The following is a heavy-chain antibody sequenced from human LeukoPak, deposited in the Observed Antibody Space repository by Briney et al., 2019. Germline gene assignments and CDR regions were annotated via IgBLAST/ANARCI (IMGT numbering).Heavy chain of an antibody. Sequence: PSETLSLTCTVSGGLISISTYYWGWIRQPPGKGLEWIGYIYYSGSTNYNPSLKSRVTISVDTSKNQFSLKLSSVTAADTAVYYCARVRLAVGDNWFDPWGQGTLVTVSS. CDR2: IYYSGST. D-gene: IGHD3-16*01. CDR1: GGLISISTYY. J-gene: IGHJ5*02. CDR3: ARVRLAVGDNWFDP. V-gene: IGHV4-61*05.